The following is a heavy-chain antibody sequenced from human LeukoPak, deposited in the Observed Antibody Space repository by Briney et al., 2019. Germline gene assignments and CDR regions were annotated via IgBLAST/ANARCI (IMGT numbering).Heavy chain of an antibody. CDR2: ISGSSGST. Sequence: GGSLRLSCAASGFTFSSYAMSWVRQAPGKGLEWVSAISGSSGSTYYADSVKGRFTISRDNSKNTLYLQMNSLRAEDTAVYYCAKDLEDRGWSSDPGGYWGQGTLFTVSS. CDR1: GFTFSSYA. J-gene: IGHJ4*02. V-gene: IGHV3-23*01. CDR3: AKDLEDRGWSSDPGGY. D-gene: IGHD6-19*01.